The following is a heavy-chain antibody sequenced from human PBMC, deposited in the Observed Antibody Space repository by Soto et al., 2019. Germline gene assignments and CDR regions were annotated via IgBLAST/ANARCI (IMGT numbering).Heavy chain of an antibody. CDR3: AKSQYYDFWSGLDAFDI. V-gene: IGHV3-23*01. CDR2: ISGSGGST. Sequence: PGGSLRLSCAASGFTFSSYGMGWVRQAPGKGLEWVSAISGSGGSTYYADSVKGRFTISRDNSKNTLYLQMNSLRAEDTAVYYCAKSQYYDFWSGLDAFDIWGQGTMVTVSS. J-gene: IGHJ3*02. CDR1: GFTFSSYG. D-gene: IGHD3-3*01.